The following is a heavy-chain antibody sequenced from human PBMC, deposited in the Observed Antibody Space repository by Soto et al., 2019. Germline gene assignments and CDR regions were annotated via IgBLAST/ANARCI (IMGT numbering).Heavy chain of an antibody. CDR2: IIAYNGNT. D-gene: IGHD2-2*01. CDR3: ARTYCSSARCYSDY. CDR1: GYTFTSHG. V-gene: IGHV1-18*04. Sequence: QVQLVQSGAEVKKPGASVKVSCKTSGYTFTSHGISWVRQAPGQGLEWMGWIIAYNGNTNYAQKLQGRVTMTTDTPTSTVYMEVRSLRSDDTAVYYCARTYCSSARCYSDYWGQGTLVTVSS. J-gene: IGHJ4*02.